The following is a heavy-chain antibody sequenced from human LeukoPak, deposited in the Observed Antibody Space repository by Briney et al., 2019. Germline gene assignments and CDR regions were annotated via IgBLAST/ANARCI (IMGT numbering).Heavy chain of an antibody. Sequence: PGRSLRLSCAASGFTFSSYGMHWVRQAPGKGLEWVAVIWYDGSNKYYADSVKGRFTISRDNSKNTLYLQMDSLRAEDTAAYYCARGVGAFEIWGQGTMVTVSS. J-gene: IGHJ3*02. V-gene: IGHV3-33*01. CDR2: IWYDGSNK. CDR3: ARGVGAFEI. CDR1: GFTFSSYG.